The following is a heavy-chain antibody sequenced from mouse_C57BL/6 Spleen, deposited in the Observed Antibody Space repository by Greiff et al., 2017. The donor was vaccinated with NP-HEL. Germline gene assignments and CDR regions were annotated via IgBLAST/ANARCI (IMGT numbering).Heavy chain of an antibody. CDR2: INPSSGYT. V-gene: IGHV1-7*01. CDR3: AIIYYGNYSDY. D-gene: IGHD2-1*01. Sequence: QVQLKQSGAELAKPGASVKLSCKASGYTFTSYWMHWVKQRPGQGLEWIGYINPSSGYTKYNQKFKDKATLTADKSSSTAYMQLSSLTYEDSAVYYCAIIYYGNYSDYWGQGTTLTVSS. J-gene: IGHJ2*01. CDR1: GYTFTSYW.